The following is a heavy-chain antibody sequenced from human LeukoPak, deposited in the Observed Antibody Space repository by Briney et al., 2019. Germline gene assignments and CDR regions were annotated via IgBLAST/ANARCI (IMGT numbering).Heavy chain of an antibody. J-gene: IGHJ4*02. D-gene: IGHD6-19*01. V-gene: IGHV4-38-2*02. Sequence: PSEILSLTCTVSGYSISSGYYWGWIRQPPGKGLEWIGSIYHSGSTYYNPSLKSRVTISVDTSKNQFSLKLTSVTAADTAVYYCARGPVAGTGREFDYWGQGTLVTVSS. CDR2: IYHSGST. CDR3: ARGPVAGTGREFDY. CDR1: GYSISSGYY.